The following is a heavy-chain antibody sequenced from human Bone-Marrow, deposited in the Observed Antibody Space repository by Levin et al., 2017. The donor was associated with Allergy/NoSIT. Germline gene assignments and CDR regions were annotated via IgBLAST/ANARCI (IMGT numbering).Heavy chain of an antibody. V-gene: IGHV3-23*01. CDR3: AKSPRELLPSFDY. J-gene: IGHJ4*02. D-gene: IGHD1-7*01. CDR1: GFTFSSFV. CDR2: ISGDGFRT. Sequence: HTGGSLRLSCATSGFTFSSFVVNWVRQAPGKGLEWVSGISGDGFRTYYADSVKGRFTISRDNSKNTLYLQMNSLRAEDTAVYYCAKSPRELLPSFDYWGQGALVTVSS.